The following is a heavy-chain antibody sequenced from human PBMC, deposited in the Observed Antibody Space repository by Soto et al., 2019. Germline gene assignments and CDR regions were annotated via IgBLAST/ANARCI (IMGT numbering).Heavy chain of an antibody. V-gene: IGHV3-30*18. J-gene: IGHJ3*02. CDR2: ISYDGSNK. D-gene: IGHD2-21*01. Sequence: GGSLRLSCAASGFTFSSYGMHWVRQAPGKGLEWVAVISYDGSNKYYADSVKGRFTISRDNSKNTLYLQMNSLRAEDTAVYYCAKDRVLWWERDAFDIWGQGTMVTVSS. CDR3: AKDRVLWWERDAFDI. CDR1: GFTFSSYG.